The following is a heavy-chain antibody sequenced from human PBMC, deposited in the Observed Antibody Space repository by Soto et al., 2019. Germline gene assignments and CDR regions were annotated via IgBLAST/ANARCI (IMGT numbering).Heavy chain of an antibody. Sequence: PEGSLRLSCAASGFTFSSYGMHWVRQAPGKGLEWVAVISYDGSNKYYADSVKGRFTISRDNSKNTLYQQMNSLRAEDTDVYYSAKATQAACYYGTSGYPEGGFYWGQRSLVTVCS. V-gene: IGHV3-30*18. CDR3: AKATQAACYYGTSGYPEGGFY. CDR1: GFTFSSYG. CDR2: ISYDGSNK. D-gene: IGHD3-22*01. J-gene: IGHJ4*02.